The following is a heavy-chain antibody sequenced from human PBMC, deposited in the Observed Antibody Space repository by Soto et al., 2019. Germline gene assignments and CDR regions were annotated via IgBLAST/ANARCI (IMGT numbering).Heavy chain of an antibody. V-gene: IGHV1-18*04. J-gene: IGHJ4*02. CDR2: ISPETGKT. CDR3: TRDLLFISPSMVTTDAY. CDR1: GYTFTSFG. Sequence: VQLVQSGAELKKPGASVRVSCKASGYTFTSFGVSWVRQAPGQGPEWMGWISPETGKTAYSYKFQDRVSMTADASTTTFYLDLGSLRSDDTAVYYCTRDLLFISPSMVTTDAYWGQGTLVTVSS. D-gene: IGHD2-21*02.